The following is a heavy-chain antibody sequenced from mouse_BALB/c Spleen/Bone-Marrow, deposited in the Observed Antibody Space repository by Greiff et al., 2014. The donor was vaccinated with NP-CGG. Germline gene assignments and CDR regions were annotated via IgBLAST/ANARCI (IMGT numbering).Heavy chain of an antibody. J-gene: IGHJ4*01. V-gene: IGHV5-6*01. CDR2: ISSGGSNT. CDR3: ARHQRYYAMDY. Sequence: EVKLVESGGDLVKPGGSLKLSCAASGFIFSSYGMSWGRQTPDKRLEWVATISSGGSNTYYPDSVKGRFTISRDNAKNTLDLQMSSLKSEDTAMYYCARHQRYYAMDYWGQGTSVTVSS. CDR1: GFIFSSYG.